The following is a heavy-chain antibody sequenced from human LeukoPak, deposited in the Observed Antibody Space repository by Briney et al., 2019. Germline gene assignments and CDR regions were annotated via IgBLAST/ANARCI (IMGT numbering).Heavy chain of an antibody. V-gene: IGHV3-30*02. D-gene: IGHD6-13*01. Sequence: PGGSLRLSCAASGFTFSSYGMHWVRQAPGKGLEWVAFIRYDGSNKYYADSVKGRFTISRDNSKNTLYLQMNSLRAEDTAVYYCARGPPGYSSSWYGYWGQGTLVTVSS. CDR2: IRYDGSNK. CDR1: GFTFSSYG. J-gene: IGHJ4*02. CDR3: ARGPPGYSSSWYGY.